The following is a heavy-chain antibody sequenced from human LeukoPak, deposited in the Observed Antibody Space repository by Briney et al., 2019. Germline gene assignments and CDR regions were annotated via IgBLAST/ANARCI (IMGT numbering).Heavy chain of an antibody. D-gene: IGHD6-19*01. CDR1: GFTFSSYW. CDR2: IKQDGSEK. Sequence: GGSLRLSCAASGFTFSSYWLSWVRQAPGKGLEWVANIKQDGSEKYYVDSVKGRFTISRDNAKNSPYLQMNSLRAEDTALYYCAKGGSSGWYEDYFDYWGQGTLVTVSS. J-gene: IGHJ4*02. V-gene: IGHV3-7*03. CDR3: AKGGSSGWYEDYFDY.